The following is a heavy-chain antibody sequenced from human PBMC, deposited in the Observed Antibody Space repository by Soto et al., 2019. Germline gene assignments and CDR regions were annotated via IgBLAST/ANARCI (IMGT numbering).Heavy chain of an antibody. Sequence: LRLSCAASGFTFNNYWIHWVRQAPGKGPMWVSRINGDGTTTNYADSVKGRFAISRDNAKNTVYFQMNSLRAEDTALYYCARGVRGHYGKDVWGQGTTVTVSS. CDR3: ARGVRGHYGKDV. V-gene: IGHV3-74*01. D-gene: IGHD3-10*01. CDR2: INGDGTTT. J-gene: IGHJ6*02. CDR1: GFTFNNYW.